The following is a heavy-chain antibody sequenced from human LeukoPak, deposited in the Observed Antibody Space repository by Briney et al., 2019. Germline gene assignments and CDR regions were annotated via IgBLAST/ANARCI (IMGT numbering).Heavy chain of an antibody. D-gene: IGHD6-19*01. J-gene: IGHJ4*02. Sequence: GGSLRLSCAASGFTFTSYGMTWVRQAPGEGLEWVSAISGGGGHTYYADSVKGRFTISRDNSKNTLYLQMNSLRAEDTAVYYCAKGARYSSGWYYFDYWGQGTLVTVSS. CDR3: AKGARYSSGWYYFDY. V-gene: IGHV3-23*01. CDR1: GFTFTSYG. CDR2: ISGGGGHT.